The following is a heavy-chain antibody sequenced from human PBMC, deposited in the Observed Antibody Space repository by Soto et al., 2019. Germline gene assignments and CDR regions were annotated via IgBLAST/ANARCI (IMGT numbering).Heavy chain of an antibody. Sequence: GGSLRLSCTASGFTFGDYAMSWFRQAPGKGLEWVGFIRSKAYGGTTEYAASVKGRFTISRDDSKSIAYLQMNSLKTEDTAVYYCSFNALLRYFDWPLGDYWGQGTLVTSPQ. CDR1: GFTFGDYA. V-gene: IGHV3-49*03. J-gene: IGHJ4*02. CDR2: IRSKAYGGTT. D-gene: IGHD3-9*01. CDR3: SFNALLRYFDWPLGDY.